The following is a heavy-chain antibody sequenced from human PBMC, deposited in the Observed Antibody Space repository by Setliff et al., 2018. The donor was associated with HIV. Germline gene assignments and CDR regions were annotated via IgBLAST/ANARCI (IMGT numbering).Heavy chain of an antibody. D-gene: IGHD5-12*01. CDR2: IKSDGSNI. CDR1: GFTFSSHW. V-gene: IGHV3-74*01. CDR3: AREYVDMVATTQAIDL. Sequence: GGSLRLSCAASGFTFSSHWIHWIRQAPGKGLVWVSRIKSDGSNIAYADFVKGRFIISRDNDKSTLYLQMNSLGVDDTAKYYCAREYVDMVATTQAIDLWGQGTLVTVSS. J-gene: IGHJ4*02.